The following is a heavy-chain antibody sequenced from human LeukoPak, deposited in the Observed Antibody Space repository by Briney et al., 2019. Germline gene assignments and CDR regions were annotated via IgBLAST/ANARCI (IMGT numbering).Heavy chain of an antibody. CDR1: GFTFSDYY. D-gene: IGHD6-19*01. Sequence: GGSLRLSCAASGFTFSDYYMSWIRQAPGKGLEWVSYISSSGSTIYYADSVKGRFTISRDNAKNSLYLQMNSLRAEDTAVYYCPRVGSSGSILSFASWGQGTLVTVSP. CDR3: PRVGSSGSILSFAS. V-gene: IGHV3-11*01. J-gene: IGHJ4*02. CDR2: ISSSGSTI.